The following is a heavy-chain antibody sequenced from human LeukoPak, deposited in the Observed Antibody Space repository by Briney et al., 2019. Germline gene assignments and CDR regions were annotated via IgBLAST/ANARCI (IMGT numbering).Heavy chain of an antibody. V-gene: IGHV3-7*01. D-gene: IGHD2/OR15-2a*01. CDR3: ARDLIEPY. Sequence: GGSLRLSCATSGFSFSSYWMSWVRQAPGKGLEWVANIKQDGSEKYYVDSVKGRFTISRDNAKTSLFLQMNSLRVEDSAAYYCARDLIEPYWGQGTLVTVSS. J-gene: IGHJ4*02. CDR1: GFSFSSYW. CDR2: IKQDGSEK.